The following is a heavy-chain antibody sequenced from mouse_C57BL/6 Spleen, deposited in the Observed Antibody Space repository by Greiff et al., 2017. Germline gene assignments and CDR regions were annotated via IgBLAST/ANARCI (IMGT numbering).Heavy chain of an antibody. CDR2: INNDGSST. CDR3: ARYLRQLRLLGAMDC. J-gene: IGHJ4*01. CDR1: GFTFSDYY. D-gene: IGHD3-2*02. Sequence: EVNVVESEGGLVQPGGSMKISCTASGFTFSDYYMAWVRQVPEKGLEWVANINNDGSSTYYLDSLKSRFIISRDNAKNILYLQMSSLKSEDTATYYCARYLRQLRLLGAMDCWGQGTSVTVSS. V-gene: IGHV5-16*01.